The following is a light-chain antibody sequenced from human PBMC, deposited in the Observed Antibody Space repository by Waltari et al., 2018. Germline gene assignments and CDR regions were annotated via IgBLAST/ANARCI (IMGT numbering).Light chain of an antibody. J-gene: IGKJ1*01. CDR3: HQYYTTPPT. CDR2: WAS. Sequence: DVVMTQSPDSLAVSLGKRATINCKSSQSVLYSSNNKNYLAWYQQKPGQPPKLLLYWASTRASGAPDRFSGSGSGTDFTLTISSLQAEDVAVYYCHQYYTTPPTFGQGTKVEIK. V-gene: IGKV4-1*01. CDR1: QSVLYSSNNKNY.